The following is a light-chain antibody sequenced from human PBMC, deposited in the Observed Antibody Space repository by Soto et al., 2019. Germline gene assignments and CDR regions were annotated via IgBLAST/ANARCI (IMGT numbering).Light chain of an antibody. CDR3: QQSYSNLRT. J-gene: IGKJ1*01. CDR2: AAS. Sequence: IQITQSPSSLSKYIGDRVTITCRASQSISSYLNWYQQKPGKAPKLLIYAASSLQSGVPSRFSGSGSGTDFTLTISSLQPQDFETYYCQQSYSNLRTFGQGTKV. CDR1: QSISSY. V-gene: IGKV1-39*01.